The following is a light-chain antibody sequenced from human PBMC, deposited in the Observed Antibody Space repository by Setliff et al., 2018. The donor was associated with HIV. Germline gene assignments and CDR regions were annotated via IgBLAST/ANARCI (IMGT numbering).Light chain of an antibody. Sequence: QSALTQPASVSGSPGQSITISCTGTSSDVGDYNYVSWYQQHPGKAPKLMISDVGNRPSGISNRFSGSKSGNTASLTISGLQAEDEADYYCSSYTSRTPLYVFGTGTKVTV. CDR2: DVG. CDR1: SSDVGDYNY. V-gene: IGLV2-14*03. J-gene: IGLJ1*01. CDR3: SSYTSRTPLYV.